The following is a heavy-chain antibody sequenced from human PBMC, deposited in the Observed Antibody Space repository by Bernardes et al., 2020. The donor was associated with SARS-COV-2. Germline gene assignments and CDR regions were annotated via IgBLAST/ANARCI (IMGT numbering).Heavy chain of an antibody. V-gene: IGHV3-7*01. D-gene: IGHD5-18*01. J-gene: IGHJ5*02. CDR3: AKGGYRYGS. CDR2: IKEDGSEK. Sequence: WSLILSFSASGFTFSSYWISWFRQSPENALECLAYIKEDGSEKNYVDSVKGRFRISRDNAKNSLYLKMNSLRAEDTAVYYCAKGGYRYGSWGKGTLVTVSS. CDR1: GFTFSSYW.